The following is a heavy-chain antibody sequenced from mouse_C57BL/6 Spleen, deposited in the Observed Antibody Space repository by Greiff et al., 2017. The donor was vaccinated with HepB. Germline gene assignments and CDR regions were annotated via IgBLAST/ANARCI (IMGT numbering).Heavy chain of an antibody. Sequence: VQLQQSDAELVKPGASVKISCKVSGYTFTDHTIHWMKQRPEQGLEWIGYIYPRDGSTKDNEKFKGKATLTADKSSSTAYMQLNGLTSEESAVYFWARGHYYGSSYRYFDVWGTGTTVTVSS. CDR3: ARGHYYGSSYRYFDV. V-gene: IGHV1-78*01. CDR2: IYPRDGST. D-gene: IGHD1-1*01. CDR1: GYTFTDHT. J-gene: IGHJ1*03.